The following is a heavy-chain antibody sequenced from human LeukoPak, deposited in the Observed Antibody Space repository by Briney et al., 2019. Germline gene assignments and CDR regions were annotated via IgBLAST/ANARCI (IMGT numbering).Heavy chain of an antibody. J-gene: IGHJ4*02. CDR1: GGYISSGSYY. CDR2: IYYSGNT. Sequence: PSETLSLTCTVSGGYISSGSYYWSWIRQPPGKGLEWIGYIYYSGNTYYNPSLKSRVAISVDTSKNQFSLKLSSVTAADTAVYYCARDGYLAVDYWGQGTLVTVSS. CDR3: ARDGYLAVDY. V-gene: IGHV4-61*01. D-gene: IGHD2-2*03.